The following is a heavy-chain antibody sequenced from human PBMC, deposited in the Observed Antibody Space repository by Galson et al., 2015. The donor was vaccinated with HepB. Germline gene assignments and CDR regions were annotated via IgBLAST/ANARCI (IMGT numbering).Heavy chain of an antibody. J-gene: IGHJ2*01. Sequence: SETLSLTCSVSGGSISGNYWSWIRQSPGKGLEWIGHIFNSGNTNYKPSLKSRVTMSADTSKNLFSLKLTSVTAADTAVYFCARVTVIWFGELSVPGYFDLWGRGTPVTVSS. CDR3: ARVTVIWFGELSVPGYFDL. CDR1: GGSISGNY. V-gene: IGHV4-59*08. D-gene: IGHD3-10*01. CDR2: IFNSGNT.